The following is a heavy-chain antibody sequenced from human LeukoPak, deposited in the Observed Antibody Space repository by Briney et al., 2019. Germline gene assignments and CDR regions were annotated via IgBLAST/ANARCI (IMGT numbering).Heavy chain of an antibody. CDR2: ISSSSSYI. J-gene: IGHJ4*02. CDR1: GFTFSSYS. V-gene: IGHV3-21*01. Sequence: PGGSLRLSCAASGFTFSSYSMNWVRQAPGKGLEWISFISSSSSYIYYADSVKGRFAISRDNAKNSLYLQMNSLRAEDTAVYYCARDVVRDYDSSGYPDYWGQGTLVTVSS. D-gene: IGHD3-22*01. CDR3: ARDVVRDYDSSGYPDY.